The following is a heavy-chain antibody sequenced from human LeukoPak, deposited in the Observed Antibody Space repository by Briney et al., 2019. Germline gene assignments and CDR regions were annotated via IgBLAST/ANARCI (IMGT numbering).Heavy chain of an antibody. CDR2: SRNKINGYTT. CDR3: SRGYCSTITCPDFYGMDV. V-gene: IGHV3-72*01. Sequence: GGSLRLSCAASGFIFSDYYMDWVRQAPGKGLEWVGRSRNKINGYTTEYAASVKDRFTILRDDSRNSVYLQMNSLKSEDSAIYYCSRGYCSTITCPDFYGMDVWGQGTTVSVS. D-gene: IGHD2-2*01. CDR1: GFIFSDYY. J-gene: IGHJ6*02.